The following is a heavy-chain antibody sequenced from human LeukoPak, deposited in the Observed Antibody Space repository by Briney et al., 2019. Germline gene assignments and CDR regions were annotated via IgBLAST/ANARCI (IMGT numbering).Heavy chain of an antibody. CDR1: GFTFSTYA. Sequence: EPGGSLRLSCAASGFTFSTYAMSWVRQAPGKGLEWVSAISASGGSTYYADSVKGRFSISRDNSKNTLFLQMNSLRAEDTAVYYCAKIYDYIWRGYRYTESFAFDIWGQGTMVTVCS. CDR2: ISASGGST. D-gene: IGHD3-16*02. V-gene: IGHV3-23*01. CDR3: AKIYDYIWRGYRYTESFAFDI. J-gene: IGHJ3*02.